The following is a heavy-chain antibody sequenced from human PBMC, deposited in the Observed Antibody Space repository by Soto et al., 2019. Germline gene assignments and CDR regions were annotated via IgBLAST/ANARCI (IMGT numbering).Heavy chain of an antibody. CDR3: ARTIKDYYDSSAKVPLGYYYGMDV. V-gene: IGHV3-48*03. CDR2: ISSSGSTI. CDR1: GFTFSSYE. D-gene: IGHD3-22*01. J-gene: IGHJ6*02. Sequence: GGSLRLSCAASGFTFSSYEMNWVRQAPGKGLEWVSYISSSGSTIYYADSVKGRFTISRDNAKNSLYLQMNSLRAEDTAVYYCARTIKDYYDSSAKVPLGYYYGMDVWGQGTTVTVS.